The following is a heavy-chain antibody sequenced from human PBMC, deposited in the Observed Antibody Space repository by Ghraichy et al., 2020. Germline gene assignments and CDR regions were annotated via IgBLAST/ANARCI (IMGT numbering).Heavy chain of an antibody. Sequence: ASVKVSCKASGYTFTSYGISWVRQAPGQGLEWMGWISAYNGNTNYAQKLQGRVTMTTDTSTSTAYMELRSLRSDDTAVYYCARTVGVLRFWSGYQFDYWGQGTLVTVSS. V-gene: IGHV1-18*01. J-gene: IGHJ4*02. D-gene: IGHD3-3*01. CDR2: ISAYNGNT. CDR3: ARTVGVLRFWSGYQFDY. CDR1: GYTFTSYG.